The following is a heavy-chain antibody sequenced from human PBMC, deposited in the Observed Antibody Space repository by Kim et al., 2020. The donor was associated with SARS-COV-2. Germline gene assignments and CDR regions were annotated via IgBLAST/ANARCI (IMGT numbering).Heavy chain of an antibody. V-gene: IGHV4-4*02. D-gene: IGHD6-13*01. CDR1: GGSISSSNW. CDR3: ARGYRSSWYRHGGGWFDP. Sequence: SETLSLTCAVSGGSISSSNWWSWVRQPPGKGLEWIGEIYHSGSTNYNPSLKSRVTISVDKPKNQFSLRLSSLTAAETAVYNRARGYRSSWYRHGGGWFDP. CDR2: IYHSGST. J-gene: IGHJ5*02.